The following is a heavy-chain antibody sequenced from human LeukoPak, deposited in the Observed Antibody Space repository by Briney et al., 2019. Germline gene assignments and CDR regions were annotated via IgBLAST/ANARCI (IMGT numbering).Heavy chain of an antibody. V-gene: IGHV4-61*02. J-gene: IGHJ6*03. CDR2: IYTSGST. CDR3: ARVRIADYYYYYMDV. CDR1: GGSISSGSYY. Sequence: SQTLSLTCTVSGGSISSGSYYWSWIRQPAGKGLEWIGRIYTSGSTNYNPSLKSRVTISVDTSKNHFSLKLSSVTAADTAVYYCARVRIADYYYYYMDVWGKGTTVTVSS. D-gene: IGHD6-13*01.